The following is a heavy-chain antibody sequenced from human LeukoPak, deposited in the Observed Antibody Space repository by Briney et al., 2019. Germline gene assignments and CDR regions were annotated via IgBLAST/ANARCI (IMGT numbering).Heavy chain of an antibody. CDR1: GFTFSSYG. V-gene: IGHV3-30*18. CDR2: ISYDGSNK. Sequence: GRSLRLSCAASGFTFSSYGMHWVRQAPGKGLEWVAVISYDGSNKYYADSVKGRFTISRDNSKNTLYLQMNSLRAEDTAVYYCAKDISLGMATINLEVFDYWGQGTLVTVSS. CDR3: AKDISLGMATINLEVFDY. D-gene: IGHD5-24*01. J-gene: IGHJ4*02.